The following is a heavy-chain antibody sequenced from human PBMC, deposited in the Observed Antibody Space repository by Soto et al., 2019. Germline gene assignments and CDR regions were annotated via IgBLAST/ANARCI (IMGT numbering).Heavy chain of an antibody. CDR1: GFTFSSYA. Sequence: GGSLRLSCAASGFTFSSYAMTWVRQAPGKGLEWVSSISGSGGTPYYADSVKGRFTTSTDNSKNTLYLYMSGLRADDTAVYYCTRGFNLTCDYWGQGTLVTVYS. J-gene: IGHJ4*02. D-gene: IGHD3-9*01. CDR2: ISGSGGTP. V-gene: IGHV3-23*01. CDR3: TRGFNLTCDY.